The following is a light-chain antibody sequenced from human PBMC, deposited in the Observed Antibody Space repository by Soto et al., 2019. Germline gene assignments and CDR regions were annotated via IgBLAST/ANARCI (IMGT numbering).Light chain of an antibody. Sequence: EVVMTQSPATLCVSPGEGVTLSCRANQGIVDTLAWDQQKPGQAPRLLSYGASSRATGIPDRFSGSGSGTDFTLSISRLEPEDFAVYYCQQYGTSPSTFGQGTKVDIK. V-gene: IGKV3-20*01. CDR2: GAS. CDR1: QGIVDT. CDR3: QQYGTSPST. J-gene: IGKJ1*01.